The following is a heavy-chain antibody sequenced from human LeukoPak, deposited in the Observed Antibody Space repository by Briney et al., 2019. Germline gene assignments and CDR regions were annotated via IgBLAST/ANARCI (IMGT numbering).Heavy chain of an antibody. Sequence: PSQTLSLTCTVSGGSISSGGYYWSWIRQPPGKGLEWIGYIYYSGSTYYNPSLKSRVNISVDTSKNQFSLKLSSVTAADTAVYYCARGTQVVVAALFDYWGQGTLVTVSS. CDR1: GGSISSGGYY. CDR3: ARGTQVVVAALFDY. D-gene: IGHD2-15*01. V-gene: IGHV4-31*03. CDR2: IYYSGST. J-gene: IGHJ4*02.